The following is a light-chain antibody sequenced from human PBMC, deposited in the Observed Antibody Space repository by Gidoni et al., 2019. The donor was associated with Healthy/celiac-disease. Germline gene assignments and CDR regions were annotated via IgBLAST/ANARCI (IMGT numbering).Light chain of an antibody. CDR1: KLGDKY. CDR3: QAWDSSTAV. J-gene: IGLJ2*01. V-gene: IGLV3-1*01. Sequence: SYELTQPPSVSVSPGQTASITCSGDKLGDKYACWYQQKPGQSPVLVIYQDSKRPSGNPERFSGSNSGNTATLTISGTQPMDEADYYWQAWDSSTAVFGGGTKLTVL. CDR2: QDS.